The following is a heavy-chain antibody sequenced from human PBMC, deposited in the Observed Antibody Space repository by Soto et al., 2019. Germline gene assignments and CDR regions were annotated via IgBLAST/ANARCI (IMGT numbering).Heavy chain of an antibody. CDR1: GYSFTSYW. CDR3: SRQAGTRSYYYYYGMDV. V-gene: IGHV5-51*01. J-gene: IGHJ6*02. CDR2: IYPGDSDT. Sequence: PGESLKISCKGSGYSFTSYWIGWVRQMPGKGLEWMGIIYPGDSDTRYSPSFQGQVTISADKSNSTAYLQWSSLKASDTAMYYCSRQAGTRSYYYYYGMDVWGQGTTVTVSS. D-gene: IGHD6-19*01.